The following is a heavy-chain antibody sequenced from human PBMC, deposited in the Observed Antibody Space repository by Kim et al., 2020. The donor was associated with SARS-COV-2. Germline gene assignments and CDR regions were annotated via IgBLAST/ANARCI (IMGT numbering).Heavy chain of an antibody. V-gene: IGHV4-31*03. CDR2: IYFTGIT. D-gene: IGHD6-6*01. J-gene: IGHJ6*01. CDR1: GTSISSGGYY. CDR3: ASLPPARDMSHYYSG. Sequence: SETLSLTCTVSGTSISSGGYYWNWIRQHPGKDLEWIGYIYFTGITIYNPSLKSRLTLSVDTSNNQFSLKLTSVTAADTAVYFCASLPPARDMSHYYSG.